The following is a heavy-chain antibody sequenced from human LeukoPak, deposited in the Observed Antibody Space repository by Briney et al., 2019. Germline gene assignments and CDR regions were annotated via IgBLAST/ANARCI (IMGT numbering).Heavy chain of an antibody. V-gene: IGHV3-33*08. CDR2: IWYDGSNK. CDR1: GFTFSSYG. D-gene: IGHD6-6*01. CDR3: ARANRRHREYSSRNYYYYYMDV. J-gene: IGHJ6*03. Sequence: GGSLRLSCAASGFTFSSYGMHWVRQAPGKGLEWVAVIWYDGSNKYCADSVKGRFTISRDNSKNTLYLQMNSLRAEDTAVYYCARANRRHREYSSRNYYYYYMDVWGKGTTVTVSS.